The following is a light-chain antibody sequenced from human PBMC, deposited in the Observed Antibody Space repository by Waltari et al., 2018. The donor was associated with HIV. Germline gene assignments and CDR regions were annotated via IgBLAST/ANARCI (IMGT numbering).Light chain of an antibody. CDR3: SSYGGVASYLI. CDR1: SSDLGAYDY. Sequence: HSALTQPRSVSGSPGQSVTISCTGTSSDLGAYDYVSWFQKFPGRAPNLFIFDVNKRPSGVPDRFSGLKSGDTASLTISGLQPDDESDYFRSSYGGVASYLIFGGGTTLTVL. CDR2: DVN. V-gene: IGLV2-11*01. J-gene: IGLJ2*01.